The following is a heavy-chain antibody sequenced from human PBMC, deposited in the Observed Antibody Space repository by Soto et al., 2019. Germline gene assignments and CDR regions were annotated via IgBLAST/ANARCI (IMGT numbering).Heavy chain of an antibody. CDR2: IYYTGST. CDR1: GGSISSYY. Sequence: PSETLSLTCTVSGGSISSYYWSWIRQPPGKGLEWIGYIYYTGSTNSNPSLKSRVTISVDMSRNQFSLKLSSVTAADTAVYYCARGPNYDFWSGYFRGWGQGTLVTVS. J-gene: IGHJ4*02. CDR3: ARGPNYDFWSGYFRG. V-gene: IGHV4-59*01. D-gene: IGHD3-3*01.